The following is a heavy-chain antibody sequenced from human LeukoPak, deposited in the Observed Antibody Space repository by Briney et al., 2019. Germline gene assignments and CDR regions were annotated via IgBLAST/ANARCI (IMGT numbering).Heavy chain of an antibody. CDR2: VHFDGRT. Sequence: SETLSLTCGVSGGSVSSTNWWTWIRQPPGKGLEWIGEVHFDGRTNFNPSLKSRLTMSVDLSENHASLKLTSVTAADTAVYYCAREGGFYRPLDYSGQGTLVTVSS. CDR1: GGSVSSTNW. D-gene: IGHD6-25*01. CDR3: AREGGFYRPLDY. V-gene: IGHV4-4*02. J-gene: IGHJ4*02.